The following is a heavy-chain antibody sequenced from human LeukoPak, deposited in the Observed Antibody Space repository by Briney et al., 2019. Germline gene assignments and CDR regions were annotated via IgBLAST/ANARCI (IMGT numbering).Heavy chain of an antibody. Sequence: GGSLRLSCAASGFTFADFATHCGRQAPGKGLEWVSLISGVGGSTYYADSVKGRFTISRDNSKNSLYLQMNSLRTQDSALYYCAKDIGSRYDSNGYLLHLGGQGTLVSVSS. CDR3: AKDIGSRYDSNGYLLHL. CDR1: GFTFADFA. CDR2: ISGVGGST. D-gene: IGHD3-22*01. V-gene: IGHV3-43*02. J-gene: IGHJ4*02.